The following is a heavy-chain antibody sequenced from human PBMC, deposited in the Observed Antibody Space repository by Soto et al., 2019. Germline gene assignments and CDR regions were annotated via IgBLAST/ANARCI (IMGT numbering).Heavy chain of an antibody. V-gene: IGHV4-39*01. J-gene: IGHJ4*02. CDR2: IYYSGSS. Sequence: SETLSLTCTVSGDSITSNSYFWAWIRQPPGKGLEWIGSIYYSGSSNSNPSLKSRVTISVDTSKNQFSLKLSSVAAADTAVYYCARHSNEYRKSLDYWGQGTLVTVSS. CDR1: GDSITSNSYF. D-gene: IGHD1-1*01. CDR3: ARHSNEYRKSLDY.